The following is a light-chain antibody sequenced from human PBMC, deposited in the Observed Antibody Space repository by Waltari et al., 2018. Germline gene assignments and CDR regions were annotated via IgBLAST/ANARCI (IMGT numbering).Light chain of an antibody. V-gene: IGKV1-33*01. CDR1: QDIRNS. CDR3: QQYHNVLS. CDR2: GAS. J-gene: IGKJ2*01. Sequence: DIQMTQSPSSLSASVGDRVTSPCQASQDIRNSLNWSQQKPGKSPKLLNYGASNLETGVPSRFSGSGAGTDFTFTISSLQPEDIATYYCQQYHNVLSFGQGTKLEIK.